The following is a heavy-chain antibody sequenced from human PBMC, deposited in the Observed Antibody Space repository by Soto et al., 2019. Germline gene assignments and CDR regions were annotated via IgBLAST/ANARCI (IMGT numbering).Heavy chain of an antibody. CDR1: GFTFSSYW. D-gene: IGHD2-2*01. CDR3: ARCPPYQPPTISYYYYYYMDV. CDR2: IKQDGSEK. V-gene: IGHV3-7*01. J-gene: IGHJ6*03. Sequence: GGSLRLSCAASGFTFSSYWMSWVRQAPGKGLEWVANIKQDGSEKYYVDSVKGRFTISRDNAKNSLYLQMNSLRAEDTAVYYCARCPPYQPPTISYYYYYYMDVWGKGTTVTVSS.